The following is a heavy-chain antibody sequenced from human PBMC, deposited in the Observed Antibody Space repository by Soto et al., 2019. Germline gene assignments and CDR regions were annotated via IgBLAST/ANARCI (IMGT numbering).Heavy chain of an antibody. Sequence: GGSLRLSCAASGFAFSSYGMHWVRQAPGKGLEWVAVIWYDGSNKYYADSVKGRFTISRDNSKNTLYLQMNSLRAEDTAVYYCASSGPSSEKYFDYWGQGXLVTVSS. CDR3: ASSGPSSEKYFDY. CDR1: GFAFSSYG. J-gene: IGHJ4*02. CDR2: IWYDGSNK. D-gene: IGHD6-13*01. V-gene: IGHV3-33*01.